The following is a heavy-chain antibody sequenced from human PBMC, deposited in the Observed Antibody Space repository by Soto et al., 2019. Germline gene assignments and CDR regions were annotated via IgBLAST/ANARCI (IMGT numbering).Heavy chain of an antibody. CDR1: GFCLNSRGVG. Sequence: SVPTLVKPTQTLALTCNFAGFCLNSRGVGVGWIRQPPGKALEWLANIYWDGDKRYSPSLKNRLTITGDTSKNQVVLTMTNMDPVDTATYYFPPTFGQVSPFNCFDPWGQGTLVTVSS. D-gene: IGHD3-10*01. V-gene: IGHV2-5*02. CDR3: PPTFGQVSPFNCFDP. CDR2: IYWDGDK. J-gene: IGHJ5*02.